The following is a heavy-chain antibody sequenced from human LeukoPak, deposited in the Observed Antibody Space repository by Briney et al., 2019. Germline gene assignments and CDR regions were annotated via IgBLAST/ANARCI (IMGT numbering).Heavy chain of an antibody. J-gene: IGHJ4*02. CDR3: ARGSYYDY. V-gene: IGHV1-18*01. Sequence: ASVKVSCKASGYTFTSYGISWVRQAPGQGLEWMGWISAYNGNTNYAQKFQGRVTMTIDTSTTTGYMELRSLTSDDTAVYYCARGSYYDYWGQGTLVTVSS. CDR1: GYTFTSYG. CDR2: ISAYNGNT. D-gene: IGHD3-10*01.